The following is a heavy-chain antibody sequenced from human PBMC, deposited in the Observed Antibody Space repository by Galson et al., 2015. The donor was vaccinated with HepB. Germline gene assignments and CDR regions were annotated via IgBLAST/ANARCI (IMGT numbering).Heavy chain of an antibody. J-gene: IGHJ6*02. CDR2: IYPGDSDT. D-gene: IGHD3-22*01. CDR1: GYSFTSYW. V-gene: IGHV5-51*01. CDR3: ARAYDSSGYGYYYGMDV. Sequence: QSGAEVKKPGESLRISCKGSGYSFTSYWIGWVRQMPGKGLEWMGIIYPGDSDTRYSPSFQGQVTISADKSISTAYLQWSSLKASDTAMYYCARAYDSSGYGYYYGMDVWGQGTTVTVSS.